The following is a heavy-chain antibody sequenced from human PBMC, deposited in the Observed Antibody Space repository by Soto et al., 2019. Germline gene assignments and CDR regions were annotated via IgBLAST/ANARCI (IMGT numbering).Heavy chain of an antibody. CDR2: IIPIFSTT. Sequence: QVHLVQSGAEVKKPGSSVKVSCKAPGGTFSNHAINWVRQAPGQGLEWMGRIIPIFSTTNYAQKFQGRVTLSAEVFTITASLTVSIVQHEDTAVYWCACEVAADGTLRGAVFDIWGQGTLVTVSS. CDR3: ACEVAADGTLRGAVFDI. J-gene: IGHJ3*02. D-gene: IGHD6-13*01. V-gene: IGHV1-69*12. CDR1: GGTFSNHA.